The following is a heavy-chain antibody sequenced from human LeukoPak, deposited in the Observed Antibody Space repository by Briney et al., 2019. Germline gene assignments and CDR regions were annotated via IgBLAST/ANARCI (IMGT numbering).Heavy chain of an antibody. CDR1: GFTFSGAW. D-gene: IGHD3-22*01. CDR2: INNDGTTT. J-gene: IGHJ4*02. CDR3: AKDGAYDSSGYSRFDY. V-gene: IGHV3-74*01. Sequence: PGGSLRLSCAASGFTFSGAWLHWVRQAPGKGLVWVSRINNDGTTTKYADSVKGRFTISRDNAKNTLYLQMNSLRAEDTAVYYCAKDGAYDSSGYSRFDYWGQGPLVTVSS.